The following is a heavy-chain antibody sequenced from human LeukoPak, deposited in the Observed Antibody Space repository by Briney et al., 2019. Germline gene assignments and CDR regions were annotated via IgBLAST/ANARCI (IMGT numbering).Heavy chain of an antibody. D-gene: IGHD3-10*01. CDR2: IYHSGST. J-gene: IGHJ4*02. CDR3: AREDTMVRGVTETPFFDY. V-gene: IGHV4-39*07. CDR1: GGSISSSSYY. Sequence: PSETLSLTCPVSGGSISSSSYYWGWLRQPPGKGLEWIGGIYHSGSTYYNPSLKSRVTISVDTSKNQFSLKLSSVTAADTAVYYCAREDTMVRGVTETPFFDYWGQGTLVTVSS.